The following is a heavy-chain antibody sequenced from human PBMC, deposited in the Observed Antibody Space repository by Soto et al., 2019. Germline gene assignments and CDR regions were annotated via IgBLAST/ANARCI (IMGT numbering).Heavy chain of an antibody. CDR1: GYTFANYG. Sequence: GASVKVSCKASGYTFANYGISWVRQAPGQGLEWMGWISGNNGATNYAPKVQDRITMTMDTSTGVASMALRSLRSDDTAIYYCASDLKYFRINGNWFHSCGQGTLVTVSS. CDR3: ASDLKYFRINGNWFHS. CDR2: ISGNNGAT. V-gene: IGHV1-18*04. J-gene: IGHJ5*01. D-gene: IGHD2-2*01.